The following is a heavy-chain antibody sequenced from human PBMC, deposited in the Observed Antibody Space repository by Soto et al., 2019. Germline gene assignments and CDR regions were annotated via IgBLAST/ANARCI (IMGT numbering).Heavy chain of an antibody. CDR2: IDPSDSYT. CDR3: ARRGYCSGGSCNFDY. D-gene: IGHD2-15*01. CDR1: GYSFPTYW. J-gene: IGHJ4*02. Sequence: GESLKISCKGSGYSFPTYWISWVRQMPGKGLEWMGRIDPSDSYTSYRPSFQGHVTISVDTSKNQFSLKLSSVTAADTAVYYCARRGYCSGGSCNFDYWGQGTLVTVSS. V-gene: IGHV5-10-1*01.